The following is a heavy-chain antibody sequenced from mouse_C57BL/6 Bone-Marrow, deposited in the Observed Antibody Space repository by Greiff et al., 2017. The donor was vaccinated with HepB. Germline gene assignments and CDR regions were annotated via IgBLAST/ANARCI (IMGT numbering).Heavy chain of an antibody. Sequence: VQLQQPGAELVRPGSSVKLSCKAPGYTFTSYWMDWVKQRPGQGLEWIGNIYPSDSETHYNQKFKDKATLTVDKSSSTAYMQLSSLTSEDSAVYYCARELYREFAYWGQGTLVTVSA. J-gene: IGHJ3*01. V-gene: IGHV1-61*01. D-gene: IGHD1-3*01. CDR2: IYPSDSET. CDR1: GYTFTSYW. CDR3: ARELYREFAY.